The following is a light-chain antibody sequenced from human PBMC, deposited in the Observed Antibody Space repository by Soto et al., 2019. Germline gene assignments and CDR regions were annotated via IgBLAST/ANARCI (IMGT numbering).Light chain of an antibody. CDR2: EVS. J-gene: IGLJ1*01. CDR1: SSDIGAYNY. CDR3: FSFTTDWTHV. Sequence: QSALTQPASWSGSPGQSITISCTGSSSDIGAYNYVSWFQQYPGKAPKLIISEVSNRPSGVSNRFSGSKSGTAASLTISGLQTEDEADYFCFSFTTDWTHVFGTGTKVTVL. V-gene: IGLV2-14*01.